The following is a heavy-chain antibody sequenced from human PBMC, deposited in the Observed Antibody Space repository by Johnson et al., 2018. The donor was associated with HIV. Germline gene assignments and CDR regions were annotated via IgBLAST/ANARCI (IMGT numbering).Heavy chain of an antibody. D-gene: IGHD7-27*01. CDR1: GFIVSNNY. Sequence: VQLVESGGGLVQPGRSLRLSCAASGFIVSNNYMSWVRQAPGKGLEWVSSIGWNSGTIGYADSVKGRFTITRDNAKNSLYLQLSSLRAEDTAVYYCAKDVGITGDVPETFDIWGQGRIVTVSA. CDR3: AKDVGITGDVPETFDI. CDR2: IGWNSGTI. J-gene: IGHJ3*02. V-gene: IGHV3-9*01.